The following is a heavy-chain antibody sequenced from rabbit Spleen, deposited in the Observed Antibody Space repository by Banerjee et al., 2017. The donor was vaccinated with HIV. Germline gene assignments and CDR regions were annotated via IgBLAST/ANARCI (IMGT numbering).Heavy chain of an antibody. CDR2: IEPIFGIT. CDR1: GVDFSSYYY. Sequence: QEQLEESGGGLVKPGGTLTLTCKASGVDFSSYYYMCWVRQAPGKGLEWIGYIEPIFGITYYASWVNGRFTISSHNAQNTLYLQLTSLTAADTATYFCARGSAAMTMVITGYYLNLWGPGTLVTVS. CDR3: ARGSAAMTMVITGYYLNL. V-gene: IGHV1S43*01. J-gene: IGHJ4*01. D-gene: IGHD2-1*01.